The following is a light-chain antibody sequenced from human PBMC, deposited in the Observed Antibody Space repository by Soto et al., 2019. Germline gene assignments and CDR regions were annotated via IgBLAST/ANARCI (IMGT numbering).Light chain of an antibody. CDR2: EVS. J-gene: IGLJ1*01. Sequence: QSALTQPASVSGSPGQSITISCTGTSSDVGGYNDVSWYQQHPGKAPKLMIYEVSNRPSGVSNRFSGSKSGNTSSLTISGLQAEAEADYYCSSYTRSSTNYVFGTGTQLTVL. CDR1: SSDVGGYND. CDR3: SSYTRSSTNYV. V-gene: IGLV2-14*01.